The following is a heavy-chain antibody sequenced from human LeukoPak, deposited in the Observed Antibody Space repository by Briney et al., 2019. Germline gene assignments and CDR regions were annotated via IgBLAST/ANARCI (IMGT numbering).Heavy chain of an antibody. V-gene: IGHV3-23*01. Sequence: PGGSLRLSCAGSGFTFSIYAMHWARQAPGKGLEWVSTITATTRSTSYADSVKGRFTISRDNSKRTLYLQMNGLRVEDTAMYYCAKDPNGDYVGAFDFWGQGTLVSVSS. CDR1: GFTFSIYA. CDR3: AKDPNGDYVGAFDF. CDR2: ITATTRST. D-gene: IGHD4-23*01. J-gene: IGHJ3*01.